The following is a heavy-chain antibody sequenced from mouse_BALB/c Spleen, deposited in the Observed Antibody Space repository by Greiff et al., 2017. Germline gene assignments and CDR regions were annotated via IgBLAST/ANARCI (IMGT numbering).Heavy chain of an antibody. CDR1: GYTFTSYW. J-gene: IGHJ2*01. CDR2: INPSNGRT. V-gene: IGHV1S81*02. Sequence: QVQLQQSGAELVKPGASVKLSCKASGYTFTSYWMHWVKQRPGQGLEWIGEINPSNGRTNYNEKFKSKATLTVDKSSSTAYMQLSSLTSEDSAVYYCAKLYDYDNFDYWGQGTTLTVSS. D-gene: IGHD2-4*01. CDR3: AKLYDYDNFDY.